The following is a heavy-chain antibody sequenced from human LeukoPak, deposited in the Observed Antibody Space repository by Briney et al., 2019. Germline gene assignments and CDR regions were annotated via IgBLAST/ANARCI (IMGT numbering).Heavy chain of an antibody. CDR2: ISAYNGNT. CDR3: ARAGAGGIVVVPAALLVDY. J-gene: IGHJ4*02. Sequence: ASVTVSCKASGYTFTSYGISWVRQAPGKGLEWMGWISAYNGNTNYAQKLQGRVTMTTDTSTSTAYMELRSLRSDDTAVYYCARAGAGGIVVVPAALLVDYWGQGTLVTVSS. D-gene: IGHD2-2*01. V-gene: IGHV1-18*04. CDR1: GYTFTSYG.